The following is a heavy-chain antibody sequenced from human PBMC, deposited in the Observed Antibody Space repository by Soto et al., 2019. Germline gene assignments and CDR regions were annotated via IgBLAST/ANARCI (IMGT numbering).Heavy chain of an antibody. CDR1: GFTFSDYY. CDR3: ARVEPRYYYDSSGYFLH. CDR2: ISSSGSTI. J-gene: IGHJ4*02. Sequence: PGGSLRLSCAASGFTFSDYYMSWIRQAPGKGLEWVSYISSSGSTIYYADSVKGRFTISRDHAKNSLYLQMNSLRAEDTVVYYCARVEPRYYYDSSGYFLHWGQETLVTVSS. V-gene: IGHV3-11*01. D-gene: IGHD3-22*01.